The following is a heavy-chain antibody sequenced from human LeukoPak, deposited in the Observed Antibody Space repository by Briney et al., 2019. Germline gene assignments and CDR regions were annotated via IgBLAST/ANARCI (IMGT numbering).Heavy chain of an antibody. J-gene: IGHJ6*03. CDR3: ARDGELLWFGNVDYYYMDV. Sequence: GGSLRLSCAASGFTFSSYWMSWVRQAPGKGLEWVANIKQDGSEKHYVDSVRGRFTISRDNAKNSLHLQMNGLRAEDTAVYHCARDGELLWFGNVDYYYMDVWGKGTTVTVSS. V-gene: IGHV3-7*01. CDR2: IKQDGSEK. CDR1: GFTFSSYW. D-gene: IGHD3-10*01.